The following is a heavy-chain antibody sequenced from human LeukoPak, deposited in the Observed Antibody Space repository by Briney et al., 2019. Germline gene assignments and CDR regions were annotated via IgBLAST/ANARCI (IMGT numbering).Heavy chain of an antibody. Sequence: SETLSLTCGVYGGSFSGYYWSWIRQPPGKGLEWIGEINHSGSTNYNPSLKSRVTISVDTSKNQFSLKLSSVTAADTAVYYCARAHSGREQQRATGAFDIWGQGTMVTVSS. CDR3: ARAHSGREQQRATGAFDI. V-gene: IGHV4-34*01. CDR1: GGSFSGYY. CDR2: INHSGST. J-gene: IGHJ3*02. D-gene: IGHD6-13*01.